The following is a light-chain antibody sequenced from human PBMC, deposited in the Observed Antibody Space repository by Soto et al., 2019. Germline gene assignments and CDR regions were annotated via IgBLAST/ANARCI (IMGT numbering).Light chain of an antibody. CDR2: SNN. CDR3: ASWDDRLDAVI. V-gene: IGLV1-47*02. J-gene: IGLJ2*01. Sequence: QSVLTQPPSASGTPGQKVFISCSGSSSNIGGTNYAYWYQQLPGAAPKLLMHSNNLRPSGVPERISGSKFGTAASLAISGLRSEDEAVYYCASWDDRLDAVIFGGGTK. CDR1: SSNIGGTNY.